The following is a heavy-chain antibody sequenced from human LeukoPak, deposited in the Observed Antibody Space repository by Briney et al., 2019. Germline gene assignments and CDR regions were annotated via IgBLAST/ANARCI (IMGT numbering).Heavy chain of an antibody. V-gene: IGHV4-59*01. CDR1: GGSISSYY. CDR2: IHSGGST. CDR3: ARGTMMVGP. J-gene: IGHJ5*02. D-gene: IGHD3-22*01. Sequence: SETLSLTCTVSGGSISSYYWSWIRQPPGKGLEWVGYIHSGGSTNYNPSLKSRLTISIDTSKSQFSLKLSSVTAADTAVYYCARGTMMVGPWGQGTLVTVPS.